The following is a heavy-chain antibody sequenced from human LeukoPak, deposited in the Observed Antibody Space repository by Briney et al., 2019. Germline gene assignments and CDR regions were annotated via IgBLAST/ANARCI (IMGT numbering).Heavy chain of an antibody. Sequence: GESLKISCKGSGYSFTSYWIGWVRQMPGKSPEWMGIIYPGDSDARYSPSFQGQVTISADKSISTAYLQWSSLKASDTAMYYCARQGCSSTSCLDYWGQGTLVTVSS. CDR2: IYPGDSDA. J-gene: IGHJ4*02. CDR3: ARQGCSSTSCLDY. CDR1: GYSFTSYW. D-gene: IGHD2-2*01. V-gene: IGHV5-51*01.